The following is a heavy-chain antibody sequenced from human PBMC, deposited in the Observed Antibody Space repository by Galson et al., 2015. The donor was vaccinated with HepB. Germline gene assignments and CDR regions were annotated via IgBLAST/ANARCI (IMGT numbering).Heavy chain of an antibody. CDR3: ARDLGGSYRFAFDI. D-gene: IGHD1-26*01. V-gene: IGHV1-3*01. J-gene: IGHJ3*02. Sequence: SVKVSCKASGYTFTSYAMHWVRQAPGQRLEWMGWINAGNGNTKYSQKFQGRVTITRDTSASTAYMELSSLRSEDTAVYYCARDLGGSYRFAFDIWGQGTMVTVSS. CDR1: GYTFTSYA. CDR2: INAGNGNT.